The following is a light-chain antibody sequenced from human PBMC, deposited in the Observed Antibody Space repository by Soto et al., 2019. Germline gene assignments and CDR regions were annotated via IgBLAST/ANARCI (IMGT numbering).Light chain of an antibody. J-gene: IGKJ1*01. CDR1: QSVSSSY. CDR2: GAS. CDR3: QQYGSSPTWT. Sequence: EIVMTQSPATLSVSPGERATLSCRASQSVSSSYLAWYQHKPGQAPRLLIHGASGRVTGIPDRFSGSGSGTDFTLTISSLEFGDSAVYYCQQYGSSPTWTFGQGTKVDIK. V-gene: IGKV3-20*01.